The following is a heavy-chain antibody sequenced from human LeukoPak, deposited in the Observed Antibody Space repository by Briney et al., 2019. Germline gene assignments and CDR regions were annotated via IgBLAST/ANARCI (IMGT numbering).Heavy chain of an antibody. Sequence: SVKVSCKASGGTFSSYAISWVRQAPGQGLEWMGRIIPIFGTANYAQKFQGRVTITTDESTSTAYMELSSLRSEDTAVYYCARDRSSGWYGDAFDIWGQGTMVTVSS. CDR3: ARDRSSGWYGDAFDI. CDR1: GGTFSSYA. CDR2: IIPIFGTA. D-gene: IGHD6-19*01. J-gene: IGHJ3*02. V-gene: IGHV1-69*05.